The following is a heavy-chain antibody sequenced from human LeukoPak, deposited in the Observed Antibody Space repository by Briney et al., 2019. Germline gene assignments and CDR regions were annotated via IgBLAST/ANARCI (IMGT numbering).Heavy chain of an antibody. CDR2: ISGSGGST. Sequence: GGSLRLSCAASGFTFSSYAMHWVRQAPGKGLEWVSAISGSGGSTYYADSVKGRFTISRDNSKNTLYLQMNSLRAEDTAVYYCAKASYYYDSSGYGYWGQGTLVTVSS. CDR1: GFTFSSYA. D-gene: IGHD3-22*01. CDR3: AKASYYYDSSGYGY. J-gene: IGHJ4*02. V-gene: IGHV3-23*01.